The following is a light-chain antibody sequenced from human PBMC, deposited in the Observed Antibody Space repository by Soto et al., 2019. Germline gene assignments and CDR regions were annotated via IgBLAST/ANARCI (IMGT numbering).Light chain of an antibody. CDR2: AAS. Sequence: DIQMTQSPSSVSASVGDRVTITCRASQSISSSLAWYQQKPGTVPKLLIYAASSLQSGVPSSFSGSGAGTEFTLSITSLQPEDFGTYYCQQGDSFPITFGQGTRLDIK. J-gene: IGKJ5*01. CDR1: QSISSS. CDR3: QQGDSFPIT. V-gene: IGKV1-12*01.